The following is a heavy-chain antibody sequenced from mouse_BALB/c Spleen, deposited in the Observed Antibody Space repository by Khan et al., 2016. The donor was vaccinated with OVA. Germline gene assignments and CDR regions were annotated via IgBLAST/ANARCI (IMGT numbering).Heavy chain of an antibody. V-gene: IGHV5-9*02. CDR2: ISSTGTYT. CDR1: GFAFNSYD. J-gene: IGHJ3*01. D-gene: IGHD2-10*01. Sequence: EVELVGSGGGLVKPGGSLKLSCEVSGFAFNSYDMSWVRQTPEKRLEWVATISSTGTYTYYPDSVKGRFTISRDTARNTLYPQMSSLRSEDTALYYCTRPSYYGNPWFTYWGQGTLGTVSA. CDR3: TRPSYYGNPWFTY.